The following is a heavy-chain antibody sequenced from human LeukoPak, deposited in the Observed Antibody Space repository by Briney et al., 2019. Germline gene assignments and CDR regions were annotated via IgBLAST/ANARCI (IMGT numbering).Heavy chain of an antibody. Sequence: PGGSLRLSCAASGFTFNGYNMNWVRQAPGKGLEWVSYISSSSSIIYYADSVKGRFTISRDNAKNSLYLQMNSLRAEDTALYYCARDSPEGYYSDYWGQGTLVTVSS. D-gene: IGHD1-14*01. CDR1: GFTFNGYN. V-gene: IGHV3-48*04. CDR2: ISSSSSII. CDR3: ARDSPEGYYSDY. J-gene: IGHJ4*02.